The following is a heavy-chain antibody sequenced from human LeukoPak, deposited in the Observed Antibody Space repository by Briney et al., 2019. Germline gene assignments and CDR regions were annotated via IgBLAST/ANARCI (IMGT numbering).Heavy chain of an antibody. CDR3: ARVCGGDCPDAFDI. CDR2: IYHSGST. CDR1: GGSITNADYS. V-gene: IGHV4-30-2*01. J-gene: IGHJ3*02. Sequence: SETLSLTCSVSGGSITNADYSWSWIRQPPGKGLEWIGYIYHSGSTYYNPSLKSRVTISVDRSKNQFSLKLSSVTAADTAVYYCARVCGGDCPDAFDIWGQGTMVTVSS. D-gene: IGHD2-21*02.